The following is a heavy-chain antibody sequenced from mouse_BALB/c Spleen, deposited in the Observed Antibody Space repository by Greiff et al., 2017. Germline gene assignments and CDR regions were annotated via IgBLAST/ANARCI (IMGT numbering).Heavy chain of an antibody. D-gene: IGHD3-2*01. CDR3: ASPTARAFDY. CDR2: IDPANGNT. J-gene: IGHJ2*01. CDR1: GFNIKDTY. V-gene: IGHV14-3*02. Sequence: EVQGVESGAELVKPGASVKLSCTASGFNIKDTYMHWVKQRPEQGLEWIGRIDPANGNTKYDPKFQGKATITADTSSNTAYLQLSSLTSEDTAVYYCASPTARAFDYWGQGTTLTVSS.